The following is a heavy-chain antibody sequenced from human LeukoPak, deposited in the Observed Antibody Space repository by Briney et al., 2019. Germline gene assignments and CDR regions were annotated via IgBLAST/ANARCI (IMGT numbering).Heavy chain of an antibody. Sequence: GGSLRLSCAASGFTFSSYAMSWARQAPGKGLEWVANIKQDGSEKYYVDSVKGRFTISRDNAKNSLYLQMNSLRAEDTAVYYCARDWAFDIWGQGTMVTVSS. CDR1: GFTFSSYA. J-gene: IGHJ3*02. CDR2: IKQDGSEK. V-gene: IGHV3-7*01. CDR3: ARDWAFDI.